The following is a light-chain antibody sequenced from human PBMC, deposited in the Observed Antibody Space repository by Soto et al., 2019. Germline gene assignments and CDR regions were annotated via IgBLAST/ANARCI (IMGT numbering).Light chain of an antibody. CDR3: QQRSNWSALT. J-gene: IGKJ4*01. CDR1: QSVGCTY. Sequence: EIVLTQSPGSLSLSPGERATLSCRASQSVGCTYLAWYQQKPGQAPRLLIYGASTRATGIPARFSGSGSGTDFTLTISSLEPEDFAVYYCQQRSNWSALTFGGGTKVDIK. CDR2: GAS. V-gene: IGKV3D-20*02.